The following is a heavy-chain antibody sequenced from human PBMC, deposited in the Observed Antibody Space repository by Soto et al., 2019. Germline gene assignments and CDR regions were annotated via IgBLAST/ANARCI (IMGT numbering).Heavy chain of an antibody. D-gene: IGHD3-3*02. V-gene: IGHV1-18*04. CDR1: GYTFTSYG. Sequence: QVQLVQSGAEVKKPGASVKVSCKASGYTFTSYGISWVRQAPGQGLEWMGWISADNGNTNYAQKLQGRVTMTTDTSTSTAYMELRSLRSVDTAVYYCARAWSVHFWIGGSGFDPWGQGTLVTVSS. CDR3: ARAWSVHFWIGGSGFDP. CDR2: ISADNGNT. J-gene: IGHJ5*02.